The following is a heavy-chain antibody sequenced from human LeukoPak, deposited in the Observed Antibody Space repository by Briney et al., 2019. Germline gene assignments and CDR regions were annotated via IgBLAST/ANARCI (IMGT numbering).Heavy chain of an antibody. Sequence: ASVKLSCKAAGFTVTSYALTWGRQAPGQGLEWMRWIITYNGNTHYAQKHHRRVTLTTAPATTTAYPELRGPRSADTAVYYCAKTTVTSGEYFYYYMDVWGKGTTVTVSS. CDR2: IITYNGNT. CDR3: AKTTVTSGEYFYYYMDV. J-gene: IGHJ6*03. CDR1: GFTVTSYA. V-gene: IGHV1-18*01. D-gene: IGHD4-17*01.